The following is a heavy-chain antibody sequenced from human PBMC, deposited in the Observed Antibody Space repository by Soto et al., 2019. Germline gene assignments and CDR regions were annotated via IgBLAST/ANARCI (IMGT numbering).Heavy chain of an antibody. Sequence: QVQLQQWGAGLLKPSETLSLTCAVYGGSFSGYYWSWIRQPPGQGLEWIGEINHRGSTNYNPSLKSRVTLSVATSKNQFSLKLSSVTAADTAVYYCERGWYGSWSLRVWGQGTLVTVSA. CDR1: GGSFSGYY. V-gene: IGHV4-34*01. D-gene: IGHD3-10*01. CDR2: INHRGST. CDR3: ERGWYGSWSLRV. J-gene: IGHJ4*02.